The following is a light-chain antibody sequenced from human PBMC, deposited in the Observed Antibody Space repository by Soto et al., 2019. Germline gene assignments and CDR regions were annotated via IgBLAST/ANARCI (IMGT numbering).Light chain of an antibody. CDR1: SSDVGGYNY. V-gene: IGLV2-14*01. Sequence: QSVLTQPASVSGSPGQSITISCTGTSSDVGGYNYVSWYQQHPGKAPKLMLYDVSNRPSGVSNRFSGSKSGNTASLTISGLQAEDEADYYCSSYTGSSTLGVVFGGGTQLTVL. CDR3: SSYTGSSTLGVV. CDR2: DVS. J-gene: IGLJ2*01.